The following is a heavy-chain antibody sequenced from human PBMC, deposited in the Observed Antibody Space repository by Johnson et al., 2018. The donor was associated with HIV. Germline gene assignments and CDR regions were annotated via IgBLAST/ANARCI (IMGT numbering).Heavy chain of an antibody. CDR3: ARDSARTYYYGSGSPPSAFDI. V-gene: IGHV3-13*01. Sequence: VQLVESGGGLVQPGGSLRLSCAASGFTFSSYDMHWVRQATGKGLEWVSAIGTAGDTYYPGSVKGRFTISRENAKNSLYLQMNSLRAEDTAVYYCARDSARTYYYGSGSPPSAFDIWGQGTMVTVSS. CDR1: GFTFSSYD. J-gene: IGHJ3*02. CDR2: IGTAGDT. D-gene: IGHD3-10*01.